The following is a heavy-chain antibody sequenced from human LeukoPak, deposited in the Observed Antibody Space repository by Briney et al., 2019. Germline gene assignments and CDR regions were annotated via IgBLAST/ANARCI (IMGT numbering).Heavy chain of an antibody. CDR3: ATDLVGTIGPP. CDR1: GYTFTSYA. V-gene: IGHV1-3*01. J-gene: IGHJ5*02. Sequence: GASVEVSCKASGYTFTSYAMHWVRQAPGQRLEWMGWINAGNGNTKYSQKFQGRVTITRDTSASTAYMELSSLRSDDTAVYYCATDLVGTIGPPWGQGTLVTVSS. D-gene: IGHD1-26*01. CDR2: INAGNGNT.